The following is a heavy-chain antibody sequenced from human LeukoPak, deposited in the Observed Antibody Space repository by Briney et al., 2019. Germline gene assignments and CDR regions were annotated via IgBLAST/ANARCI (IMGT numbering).Heavy chain of an antibody. D-gene: IGHD2-21*02. CDR3: ARVPPSTISESDCGGDCYSIERYAFDI. V-gene: IGHV4-39*07. CDR1: GGSISSSSNY. J-gene: IGHJ3*02. CDR2: ISYSGST. Sequence: SETLSLTCTVSGGSISSSSNYWGWIRQPPGKGLEWIGTISYSGSTYYNPSLKSRVTISVDTSKNQFSLKLSSVTAADTAVYYCARVPPSTISESDCGGDCYSIERYAFDIWGQGTMVTVSS.